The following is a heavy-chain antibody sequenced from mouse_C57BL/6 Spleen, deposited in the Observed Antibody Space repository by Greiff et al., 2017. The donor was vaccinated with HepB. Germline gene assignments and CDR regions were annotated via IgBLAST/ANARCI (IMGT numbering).Heavy chain of an antibody. J-gene: IGHJ2*01. D-gene: IGHD2-4*01. Sequence: VQLQQSGAELVRPGASVKLSCTASGFNIKDYYMHWVKQRPEQGLEWIGRIDPEDGDTEYAPKFQGKATMTADTSSNTADLQLSSLTSEDTAVYYCTTLVYDYSLFDYWGQGTTLTVSS. CDR2: IDPEDGDT. CDR3: TTLVYDYSLFDY. V-gene: IGHV14-1*01. CDR1: GFNIKDYY.